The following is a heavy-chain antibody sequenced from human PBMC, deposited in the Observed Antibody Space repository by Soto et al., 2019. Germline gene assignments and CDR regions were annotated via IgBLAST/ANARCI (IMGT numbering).Heavy chain of an antibody. V-gene: IGHV3-74*01. D-gene: IGHD3-10*01. CDR3: TRGPRPISTGTGAY. J-gene: IGHJ4*02. Sequence: GGSVRLSCAASGFIFKMYWMHWVRQSPGKGLVWISRIYNDGTYSDYADSVRGRFTISRDNVNDTLYLQMNNLRAEDSGLYYCTRGPRPISTGTGAYWGQGTQVTVSS. CDR2: IYNDGTYS. CDR1: GFIFKMYW.